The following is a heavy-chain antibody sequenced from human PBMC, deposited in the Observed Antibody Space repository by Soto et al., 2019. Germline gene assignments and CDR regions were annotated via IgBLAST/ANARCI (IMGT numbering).Heavy chain of an antibody. D-gene: IGHD3-22*01. CDR3: ARDQAESGFLDS. J-gene: IGHJ4*02. Sequence: PSETLSLTCAVSGGSISSDNWWGWVRQPPGKGLEWIGEINHSGRTKYNPSLKSRVTISVDKSKNQFSLKLNSVTAADTAVYYCARDQAESGFLDSWGQGTPVTVSS. V-gene: IGHV4-4*02. CDR1: GGSISSDNW. CDR2: INHSGRT.